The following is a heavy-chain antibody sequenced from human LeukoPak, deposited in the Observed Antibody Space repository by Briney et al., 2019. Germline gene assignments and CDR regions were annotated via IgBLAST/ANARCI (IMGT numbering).Heavy chain of an antibody. J-gene: IGHJ3*01. Sequence: PSETPSLTCSVSGGSVDIGDYYWSWIRQPPGKGLEWIGYIYRDGKTHYNPSLKSRVSTSIDTSKNQFSLRLTSVTAADTAVYYCARTPLYIRHYGSDGFPPGSFDVWGQGTTVSVSS. CDR2: IYRDGKT. D-gene: IGHD5-18*01. CDR3: ARTPLYIRHYGSDGFPPGSFDV. CDR1: GGSVDIGDYY. V-gene: IGHV4-30-4*01.